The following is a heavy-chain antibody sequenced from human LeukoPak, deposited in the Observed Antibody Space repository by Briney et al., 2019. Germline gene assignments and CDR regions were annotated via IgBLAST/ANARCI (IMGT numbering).Heavy chain of an antibody. V-gene: IGHV3-21*01. CDR1: GFRFSSYS. Sequence: GGSLTLSCVASGFRFSSYSMNWVRQAPGKAPQWVSAISSSSSSIKYADSAKGRFTISRDNAKSSVYLEMNNLRVEDTAVYYCAKVGTGNQYGSGDFDLWGQGSLVTVSS. J-gene: IGHJ4*02. CDR3: AKVGTGNQYGSGDFDL. D-gene: IGHD3-10*01. CDR2: ISSSSSSI.